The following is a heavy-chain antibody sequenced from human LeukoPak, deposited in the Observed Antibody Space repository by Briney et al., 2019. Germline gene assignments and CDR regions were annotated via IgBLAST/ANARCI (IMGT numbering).Heavy chain of an antibody. V-gene: IGHV3-33*01. CDR3: AREHVWFGEPNSSSNYYYYGMDV. D-gene: IGHD3-10*01. CDR1: GFSFSSYG. CDR2: IWYDGTNK. J-gene: IGHJ6*02. Sequence: PGRSLRLSCTASGFSFSSYGMHWVSQAPGKGLEWVAFIWYDGTNKYYTESVKGRFTISRDNSKNTLYLHMNSLRAEDTAVYYCAREHVWFGEPNSSSNYYYYGMDVWGQGTTVTVSS.